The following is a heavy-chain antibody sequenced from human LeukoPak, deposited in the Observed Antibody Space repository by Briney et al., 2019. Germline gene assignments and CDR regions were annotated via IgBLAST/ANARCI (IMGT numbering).Heavy chain of an antibody. CDR2: INWNRGSI. D-gene: IGHD3-3*01. Sequence: QPGGSLRLSCAASGFTFDDYAMHWVRQAPGKGLEWVSSINWNRGSIAYADSVKGRFTISRDNAKNSLYLQMNSLRAEDTALYYCAKSLTIFGPFDYWGQGTLVTVSS. CDR1: GFTFDDYA. CDR3: AKSLTIFGPFDY. J-gene: IGHJ4*02. V-gene: IGHV3-9*01.